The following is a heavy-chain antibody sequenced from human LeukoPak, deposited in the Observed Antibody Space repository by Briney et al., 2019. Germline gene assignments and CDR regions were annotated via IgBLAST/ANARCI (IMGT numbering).Heavy chain of an antibody. Sequence: PGGSLRLSCAASGFTFSGYGIHWVRQAPGEGLEWVAVIWYDGSNPFYADSVKGRFTISRDNLKNTLYLQMNSLRAEDTAVYYCAKGVEESDYYYGMDVWGQGTTVTVSS. J-gene: IGHJ6*02. V-gene: IGHV3-30*02. CDR1: GFTFSGYG. CDR2: IWYDGSNP. CDR3: AKGVEESDYYYGMDV.